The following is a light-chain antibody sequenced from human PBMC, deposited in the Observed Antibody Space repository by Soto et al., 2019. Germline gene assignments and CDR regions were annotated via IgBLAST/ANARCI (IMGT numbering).Light chain of an antibody. CDR2: EVS. V-gene: IGLV2-14*01. Sequence: QSALTQPASVSGSPGQSITISCTGTSSDVGGYNYVSWYQQYPGKAPKLMIYEVSNRPSGVSNRFSGSKSGNTASLTISGLQDEDEAYYYCSSFTSSTTRVFGGGTKLTVL. CDR3: SSFTSSTTRV. CDR1: SSDVGGYNY. J-gene: IGLJ3*02.